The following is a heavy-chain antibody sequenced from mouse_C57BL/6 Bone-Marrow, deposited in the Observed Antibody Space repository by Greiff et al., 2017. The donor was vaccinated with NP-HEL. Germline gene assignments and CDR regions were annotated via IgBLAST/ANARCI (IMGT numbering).Heavy chain of an antibody. Sequence: VQLQQSGPELVKPGASVKISCKASGYSFTGYYMNWVKQSPEKSLEWIGEINPSTGGTTYNQKLKAKATLTVDKSSSTAYMQLKSLTSEDSAVYYCATPIYYDYDGYFDVWGTGTTVTVSS. CDR1: GYSFTGYY. D-gene: IGHD2-4*01. J-gene: IGHJ1*03. CDR3: ATPIYYDYDGYFDV. CDR2: INPSTGGT. V-gene: IGHV1-42*01.